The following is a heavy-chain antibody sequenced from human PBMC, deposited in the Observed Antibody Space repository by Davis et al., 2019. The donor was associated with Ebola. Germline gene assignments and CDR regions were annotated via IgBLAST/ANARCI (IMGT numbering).Heavy chain of an antibody. J-gene: IGHJ3*02. CDR2: ISGSGGST. Sequence: GESLKISCAASGFTFSSYAMSWVRQAPRKGLEWVSAISGSGGSTYYADSVKGRFTISRDNSKNTLYLQMNSLRAEDTAVYYCAKTRSYDAFDIWGQGTMVTVSS. V-gene: IGHV3-23*01. CDR3: AKTRSYDAFDI. D-gene: IGHD1-26*01. CDR1: GFTFSSYA.